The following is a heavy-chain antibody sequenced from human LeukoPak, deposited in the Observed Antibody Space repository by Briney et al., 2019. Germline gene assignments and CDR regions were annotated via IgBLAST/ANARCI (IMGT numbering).Heavy chain of an antibody. D-gene: IGHD1-7*01. CDR1: GYTFTSYD. CDR3: ARVEEETGTPPFDY. Sequence: ASVKVSCKASGYTFTSYDINWVRQATGQGLEWMGWMNPNSGNTGYAQKFQGRVTMTTDTSTSTAYMELRSLRSDDTAVYYCARVEEETGTPPFDYWGQGTLVTVSS. V-gene: IGHV1-8*01. J-gene: IGHJ4*02. CDR2: MNPNSGNT.